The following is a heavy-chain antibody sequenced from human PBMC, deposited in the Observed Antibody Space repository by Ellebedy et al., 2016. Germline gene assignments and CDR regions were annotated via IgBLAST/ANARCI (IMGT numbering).Heavy chain of an antibody. CDR2: IIPILGIA. D-gene: IGHD2-21*02. V-gene: IGHV1-69*04. J-gene: IGHJ6*02. CDR3: ARADCGGDCYDPYYYYGMDV. CDR1: GGTFSSYA. Sequence: ASVKVSCKASGGTFSSYAISWVRQAPGQGLEWMGRIIPILGIANYAQKFQGRVTITADKSTSTAYMELSSLRSEDTAAYYCARADCGGDCYDPYYYYGMDVWGQGTTVTVSS.